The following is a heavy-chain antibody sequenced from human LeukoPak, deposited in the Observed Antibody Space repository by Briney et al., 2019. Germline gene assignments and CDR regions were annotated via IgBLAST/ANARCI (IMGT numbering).Heavy chain of an antibody. V-gene: IGHV1-69*05. CDR3: ARGRYSSSWYLVGNWFDP. CDR2: IIPIFGTA. CDR1: GGTFSSYA. J-gene: IGHJ5*02. D-gene: IGHD6-13*01. Sequence: ASVKVSCKASGGTFSSYAISWVRQAPGQGLEWMGRIIPIFGTANYAQEFQGRVTITTDGSTSTAYMELSSLRSEDTAVYYCARGRYSSSWYLVGNWFDPWGQGTLVTVSS.